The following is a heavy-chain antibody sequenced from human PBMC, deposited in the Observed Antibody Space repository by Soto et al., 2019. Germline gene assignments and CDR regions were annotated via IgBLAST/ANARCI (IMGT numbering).Heavy chain of an antibody. D-gene: IGHD5-18*01. CDR3: ESDPARHVDTPHEFDY. J-gene: IGHJ4*02. Sequence: QVQLVQSGAEVKKPGASVRVSCKASGYTFTSYGVSWVRHAPGPGLEWMGWISAYNGNTKYAQKLQGRLTMTTDTATSTAYMALRSLRSDDTATYYCESDPARHVDTPHEFDYWGQGTHVTVSS. CDR2: ISAYNGNT. V-gene: IGHV1-18*04. CDR1: GYTFTSYG.